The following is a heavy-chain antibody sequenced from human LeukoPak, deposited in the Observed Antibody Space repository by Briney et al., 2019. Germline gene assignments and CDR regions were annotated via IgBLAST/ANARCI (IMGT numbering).Heavy chain of an antibody. D-gene: IGHD2-15*01. CDR3: ARDSCSGDRCWRYFVN. CDR2: ISETGT. Sequence: GGSLRLSCVASGFTVSRDEMTWVRQAPGKGLEWVSSISETGTYDTESRKARFTISRDKFKNTLYLQMGSLKPEDMAVYYCARDSCSGDRCWRYFVNWGQGTLVTVSS. J-gene: IGHJ4*02. CDR1: GFTVSRDE. V-gene: IGHV3-38-3*01.